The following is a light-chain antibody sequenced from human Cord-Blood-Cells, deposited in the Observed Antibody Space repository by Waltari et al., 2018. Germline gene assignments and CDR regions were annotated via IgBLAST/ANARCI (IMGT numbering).Light chain of an antibody. Sequence: DIQMPSPPSSLSAAVGDRVTITRRASQSITSYLNWYQQKPGKAPKLLIYAASSLQSGVPLSFSGSGSGTDFTLTISSLKPEDFATYYCQQSYSTPRTFGGGTKVEIK. CDR1: QSITSY. V-gene: IGKV1-39*01. CDR3: QQSYSTPRT. J-gene: IGKJ4*01. CDR2: AAS.